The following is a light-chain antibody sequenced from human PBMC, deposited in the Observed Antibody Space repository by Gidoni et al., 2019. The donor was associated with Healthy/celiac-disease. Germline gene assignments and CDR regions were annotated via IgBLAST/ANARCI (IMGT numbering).Light chain of an antibody. CDR3: QQYGSSPVYT. V-gene: IGKV3-20*01. Sequence: ELGFTQSPGTLSLSPGERATLSCRASQSVSSSYLACYQQKPGQAPRLLLYGASSRATGIPDRFSGSGSGTDFTLTIRRLEPQDFSVYYCQQYGSSPVYTFGQGTKLEIK. CDR2: GAS. J-gene: IGKJ2*01. CDR1: QSVSSSY.